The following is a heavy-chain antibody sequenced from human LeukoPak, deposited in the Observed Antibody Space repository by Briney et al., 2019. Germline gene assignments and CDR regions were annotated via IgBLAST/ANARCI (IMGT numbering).Heavy chain of an antibody. J-gene: IGHJ5*02. D-gene: IGHD2-15*01. V-gene: IGHV4-4*07. CDR2: IYTSGST. Sequence: PSETLSLTCTVSGGSISSYYWSWIRQPAGKGLEWIGRIYTSGSTNYNPSLRSRVAMSVDSSKNQFSLKLSSVTAADTAVYYCARMVVVVATLICFDRWGQGTLVTVS. CDR3: ARMVVVVATLICFDR. CDR1: GGSISSYY.